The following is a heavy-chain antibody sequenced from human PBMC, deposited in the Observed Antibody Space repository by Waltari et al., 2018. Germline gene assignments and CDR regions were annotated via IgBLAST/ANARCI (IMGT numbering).Heavy chain of an antibody. D-gene: IGHD7-27*01. J-gene: IGHJ3*02. V-gene: IGHV3-53*01. CDR2: IYSGGDT. Sequence: EVQLVESGGGLIQPGGSLSLSCEFPVFTVIPKYSGWVRQEPGKGLGWGSVIYSGGDTYDADAVRGRFTISRDNSKNTLYLQMNSLRVEDTALYYCATWTGGSLGAFDNWGQGTMVTVSS. CDR1: VFTVIPKY. CDR3: ATWTGGSLGAFDN.